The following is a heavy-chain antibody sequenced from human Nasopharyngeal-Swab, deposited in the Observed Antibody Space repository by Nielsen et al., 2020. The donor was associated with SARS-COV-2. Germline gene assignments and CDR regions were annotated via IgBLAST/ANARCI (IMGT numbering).Heavy chain of an antibody. J-gene: IGHJ4*02. CDR3: AREKRVVVTAGGFDY. V-gene: IGHV4-34*01. CDR2: INHSGST. Sequence: GSLRPSCAVYGGSFSGYYWSWIRQPPGKGLEWIGEINHSGSTNYNPSLKSRVTISVDTSKNQFSLKLSSVTAADTAVYYCAREKRVVVTAGGFDYWGQGTLVTVSS. CDR1: GGSFSGYY. D-gene: IGHD2-21*02.